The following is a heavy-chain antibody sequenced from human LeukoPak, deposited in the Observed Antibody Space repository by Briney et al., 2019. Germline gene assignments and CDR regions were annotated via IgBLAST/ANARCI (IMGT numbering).Heavy chain of an antibody. Sequence: GASVKVSCKASGYTFTSYDINWVRQATGQGLEWMGWMNPNSGNTGYAQKFQGRVTITRNTSISTAYMELSSLRSEDTAVYYCARGQGGWYYYYYYMDVWGKGPRSPSP. CDR3: ARGQGGWYYYYYYMDV. D-gene: IGHD6-19*01. V-gene: IGHV1-8*03. CDR2: MNPNSGNT. CDR1: GYTFTSYD. J-gene: IGHJ6*03.